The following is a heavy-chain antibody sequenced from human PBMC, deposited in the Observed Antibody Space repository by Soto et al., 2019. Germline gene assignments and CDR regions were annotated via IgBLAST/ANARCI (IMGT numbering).Heavy chain of an antibody. Sequence: QVQLVQSGAEVKKPGASVKVSCKASGYTFTSYYMHWVRQAPGQGLEWMGIINPSGGSTSYAKKFQGKVTMTRDTSTRTVSMELSSLGSEDTAVYYCATELTYYYGSGSYLYFDYWGQGPLVAVSS. CDR2: INPSGGST. V-gene: IGHV1-46*03. D-gene: IGHD3-10*01. J-gene: IGHJ4*02. CDR3: ATELTYYYGSGSYLYFDY. CDR1: GYTFTSYY.